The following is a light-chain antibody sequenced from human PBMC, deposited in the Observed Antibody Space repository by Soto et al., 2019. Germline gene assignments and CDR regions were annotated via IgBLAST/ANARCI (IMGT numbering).Light chain of an antibody. Sequence: DIQMTQSPSSVSASVGDRATITCRASQHISSWLAWYQQKPGKAPKLLIYAAYSLQSGVPSRFSGSGSGTDFTLTISSLQPEDFATYYCLQSNSFPRTFGQGTKVEIK. J-gene: IGKJ1*01. CDR3: LQSNSFPRT. CDR2: AAY. CDR1: QHISSW. V-gene: IGKV1-12*01.